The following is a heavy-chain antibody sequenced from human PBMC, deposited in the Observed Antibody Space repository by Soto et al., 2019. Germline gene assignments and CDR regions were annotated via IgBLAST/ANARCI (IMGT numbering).Heavy chain of an antibody. Sequence: XVCLRLPCATCGFSFSTCIHWVRQAPGEGLVWVSRSSGEGTVTDYAEFVKGRFTVSRDIAKSTVFLQMNSLRVEDTAVYYCARIGFLGEGDFSGHGNLVTVSS. CDR1: GFSFSTC. CDR3: ARIGFLGEGDF. D-gene: IGHD3-16*01. CDR2: SSGEGTVT. J-gene: IGHJ4*01. V-gene: IGHV3-74*01.